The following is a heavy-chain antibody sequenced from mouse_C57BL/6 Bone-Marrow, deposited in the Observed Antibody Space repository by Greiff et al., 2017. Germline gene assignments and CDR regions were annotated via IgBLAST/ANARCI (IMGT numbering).Heavy chain of an antibody. CDR2: ISSGSSTI. CDR3: ARRDYHYYAMYY. CDR1: GFTFSDYG. Sequence: EVKLVESGGGLVKPGGSLKLSCAASGFTFSDYGMHWVRQAPEKGLEWVAYISSGSSTIYYADTVKGRFTISRDNAKNTLFLQMTSLRSEDTAMYYCARRDYHYYAMYYWGQGTSVTVSS. J-gene: IGHJ4*01. D-gene: IGHD2-4*01. V-gene: IGHV5-17*01.